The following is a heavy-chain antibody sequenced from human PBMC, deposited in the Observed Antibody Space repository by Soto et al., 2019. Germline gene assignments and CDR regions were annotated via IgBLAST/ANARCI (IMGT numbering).Heavy chain of an antibody. CDR1: GDSIRAYS. CDR2: IYYAGST. D-gene: IGHD5-18*01. V-gene: IGHV4-59*01. J-gene: IGHJ4*02. Sequence: SETLSLTCTVSGDSIRAYSWSWVRQPPGRGLEWIGFIYYAGSTNYNPPLNSRVTISVDTSKNQFSLTLSSVTAADTAVYYCARFPRGYSYGHFDYWGQGTLVTVSS. CDR3: ARFPRGYSYGHFDY.